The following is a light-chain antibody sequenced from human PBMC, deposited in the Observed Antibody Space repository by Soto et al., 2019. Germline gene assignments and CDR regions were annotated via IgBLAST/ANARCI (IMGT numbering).Light chain of an antibody. CDR1: SSDVGSYNL. CDR3: CSYAGSSTPVV. J-gene: IGLJ2*01. CDR2: EGS. Sequence: QSVLTQPASVSGSPGQSITISCTGTSSDVGSYNLVSWYQQHPGKAPKLMIYEGSKRPSGVSNRFSGSKSGNTASLTISGLHAEAEAEYYCCSYAGSSTPVVFGGGTKLTVL. V-gene: IGLV2-23*01.